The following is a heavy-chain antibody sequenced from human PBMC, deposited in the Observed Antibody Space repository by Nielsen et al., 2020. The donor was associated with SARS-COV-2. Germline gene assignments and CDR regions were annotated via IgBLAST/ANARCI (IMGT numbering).Heavy chain of an antibody. J-gene: IGHJ4*02. D-gene: IGHD4/OR15-4a*01. V-gene: IGHV3-30*18. CDR2: ISYDGSNI. CDR3: AKDRAGATYARFDL. CDR1: GFTFSNYG. Sequence: GESLKISCAAYGFTFSNYGMHWVRQAPGKGLEWVAAISYDGSNIYYAASVKGRFTISRDSSRNTLNLHMNSLRAEDTAVYYCAKDRAGATYARFDLWGQGTLVTVSS.